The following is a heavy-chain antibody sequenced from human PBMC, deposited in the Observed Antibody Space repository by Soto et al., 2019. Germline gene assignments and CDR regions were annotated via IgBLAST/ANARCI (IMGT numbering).Heavy chain of an antibody. V-gene: IGHV3-30-3*01. Sequence: QVQVVESGGGLVQPGRSLRLSCAASGFTFSSYAMHWVRQAPGKGLEWVAVISYDGSNKYYADSVKGRFTISRDNSKNSLYLRMNSKSAEYTAVYYCAREAPDDNLSPGMDGCGQVATGTVSS. CDR1: GFTFSSYA. J-gene: IGHJ6*02. D-gene: IGHD1-1*01. CDR3: AREAPDDNLSPGMDG. CDR2: ISYDGSNK.